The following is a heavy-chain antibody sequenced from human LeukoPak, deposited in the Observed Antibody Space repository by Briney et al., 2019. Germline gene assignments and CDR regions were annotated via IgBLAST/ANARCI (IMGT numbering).Heavy chain of an antibody. Sequence: PSQTLTLTCTVSGGTITGGCFYWIWIRQHPGKGLKWIGYIYYSGSIYYNPSLKSRVTISVDTSKNQFSLKLSSVTAADTAVYYCARGVVAVAGIDYWGQGTLVTVSS. CDR3: ARGVVAVAGIDY. J-gene: IGHJ4*02. V-gene: IGHV4-31*03. CDR1: GGTITGGCFY. CDR2: IYYSGSI. D-gene: IGHD6-19*01.